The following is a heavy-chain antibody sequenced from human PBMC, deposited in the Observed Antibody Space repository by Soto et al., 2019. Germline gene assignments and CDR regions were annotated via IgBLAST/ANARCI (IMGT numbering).Heavy chain of an antibody. CDR2: IGTAGDP. CDR3: ARDEGGGFDI. CDR1: GFTFSSYD. D-gene: IGHD2-15*01. J-gene: IGHJ3*02. V-gene: IGHV3-13*05. Sequence: GGSLRLSCAASGFTFSSYDMHWVRQATGKSLEWVSAIGTAGDPYYPGSVKGRFTISRENAKNSLYLQMNSLRAGDSAVYYCARDEGGGFDIWGQGTMVTVSS.